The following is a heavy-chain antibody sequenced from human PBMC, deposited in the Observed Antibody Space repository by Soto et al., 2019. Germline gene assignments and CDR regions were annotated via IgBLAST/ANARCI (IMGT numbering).Heavy chain of an antibody. J-gene: IGHJ6*02. CDR2: IVVGSGNT. Sequence: SVKVSCKASGFTFTSSPVQWLRQARGQRLEWIGWIVVGSGNTNYAQKFQERVTITRDMSTSTAYMELSSLRSEDTAVYYCAAGVTRYGMDVWGQGTTVTVSS. D-gene: IGHD5-18*01. CDR1: GFTFTSSP. V-gene: IGHV1-58*01. CDR3: AAGVTRYGMDV.